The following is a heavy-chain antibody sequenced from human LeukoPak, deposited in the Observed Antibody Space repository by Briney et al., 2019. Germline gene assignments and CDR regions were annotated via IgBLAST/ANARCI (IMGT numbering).Heavy chain of an antibody. CDR1: GYTFSIYA. Sequence: GGSLRLSCAASGYTFSIYAMSWVRQAPGKGLEWVSVISGSGYSTYYADSVKGRFTISRDNAKNSLYLQMNSLRAEDTAVYYCARPYCSSTSCYRYFDLWGRGTLVTVSS. D-gene: IGHD2-2*02. V-gene: IGHV3-23*01. J-gene: IGHJ2*01. CDR2: ISGSGYST. CDR3: ARPYCSSTSCYRYFDL.